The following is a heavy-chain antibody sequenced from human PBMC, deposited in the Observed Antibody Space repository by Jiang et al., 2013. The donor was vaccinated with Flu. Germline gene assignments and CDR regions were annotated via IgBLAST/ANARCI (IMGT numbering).Heavy chain of an antibody. CDR2: IIPIFGTA. V-gene: IGHV1-69*01. CDR3: AREGYGGSDAFDI. D-gene: IGHD3-16*01. J-gene: IGHJ3*02. CDR1: GGTFSSYA. Sequence: PGSSVKVSCKASGGTFSSYAISWVRQAPGQGLEWMGGIIPIFGTANYAQKFQGRVTITADESTSTAYMELSSLRSEDTAVYYCAREGYGGSDAFDIWGQGTMVTVSS.